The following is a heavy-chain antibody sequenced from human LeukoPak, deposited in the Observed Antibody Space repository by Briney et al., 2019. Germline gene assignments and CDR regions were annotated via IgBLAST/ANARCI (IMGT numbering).Heavy chain of an antibody. CDR3: ARLFDYGDYRAEPY. Sequence: PGGSLRLSCAASGFTFSDYWMSWVRQAPGKGLEWVANIKQDGSEKYYVDSVKGRFTISRDNAKNSVYLQMNSLRAEDTAVYYCARLFDYGDYRAEPYWGQGTLVTVSS. D-gene: IGHD4-17*01. J-gene: IGHJ4*02. CDR1: GFTFSDYW. V-gene: IGHV3-7*04. CDR2: IKQDGSEK.